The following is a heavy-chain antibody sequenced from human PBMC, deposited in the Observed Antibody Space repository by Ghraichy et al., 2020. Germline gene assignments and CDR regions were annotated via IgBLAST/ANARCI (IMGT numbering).Heavy chain of an antibody. D-gene: IGHD2/OR15-2a*01. V-gene: IGHV3-23*01. CDR3: AKGRSTTNHYDY. CDR1: GFTFSTYA. CDR2: LRGSGDST. J-gene: IGHJ4*02. Sequence: LSLTCAASGFTFSTYAMSWVRQAPGKGLEWVSALRGSGDSTYYADSVKGRFTISRDNSKNMLYLQMNSLSVEDTAVYFCAKGRSTTNHYDYWGQGTLVTVSS.